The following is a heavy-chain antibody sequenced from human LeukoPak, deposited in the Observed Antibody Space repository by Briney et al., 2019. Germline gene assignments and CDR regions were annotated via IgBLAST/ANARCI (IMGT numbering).Heavy chain of an antibody. V-gene: IGHV3-74*01. J-gene: IGHJ4*02. Sequence: PGGSLRLSCAASGFRLRSYWMHWVRQAPGKGLVWVSRINSDGSSRNYADSVKGRFTISRDNAKNTLYLQMNSLRAEDTAVYYCASASSHRIAAGGDYWGQGTLVTVSS. D-gene: IGHD6-13*01. CDR3: ASASSHRIAAGGDY. CDR2: INSDGSSR. CDR1: GFRLRSYW.